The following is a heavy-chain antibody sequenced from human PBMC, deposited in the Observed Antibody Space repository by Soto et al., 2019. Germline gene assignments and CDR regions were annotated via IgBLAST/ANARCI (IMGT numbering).Heavy chain of an antibody. D-gene: IGHD6-19*01. V-gene: IGHV4-34*01. CDR3: ARGRGAVAGQSGMDV. J-gene: IGHJ6*02. CDR2: INHSGST. CDR1: GGSFSGYY. Sequence: PSETLSLTCAVYGGSFSGYYWSWIRQPPGRGLEWIGEINHSGSTNYNPSLKSRVTISVDTSKNQFSLKLSSVTAADTAVYYCARGRGAVAGQSGMDVWGQGTTVTVSS.